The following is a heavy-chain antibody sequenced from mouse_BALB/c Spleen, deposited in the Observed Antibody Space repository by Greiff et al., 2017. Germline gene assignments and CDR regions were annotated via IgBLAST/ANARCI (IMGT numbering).Heavy chain of an antibody. D-gene: IGHD2-10*01. CDR1: GYTFSSYW. V-gene: IGHV1-9*01. CDR3: ARRGSYYGNPNAMDY. Sequence: QVQLQQSGAELMKPGASVKISCKATGYTFSSYWIEWVKQRPGHGLEWIGEILPGSGSTNYNEKFKGKATFTADTSSNTAYMQLSSLTSDDSAVYYCARRGSYYGNPNAMDYWGQGTSVTVSS. CDR2: ILPGSGST. J-gene: IGHJ4*01.